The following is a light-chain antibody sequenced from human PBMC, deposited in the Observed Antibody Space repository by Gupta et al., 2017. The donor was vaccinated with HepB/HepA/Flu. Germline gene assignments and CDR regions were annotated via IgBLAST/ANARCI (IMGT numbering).Light chain of an antibody. CDR1: QAIRYY. Sequence: SVGDRVTITCRARQAIRYYLAWYQQRPEKVPKLLIYSASTVHSEVPSRFSGSGSGTDFTLSISVLHPEDVATFCCQQYNSARLTFGRGTKVEIK. V-gene: IGKV1-27*01. CDR3: QQYNSARLT. CDR2: SAS. J-gene: IGKJ4*01.